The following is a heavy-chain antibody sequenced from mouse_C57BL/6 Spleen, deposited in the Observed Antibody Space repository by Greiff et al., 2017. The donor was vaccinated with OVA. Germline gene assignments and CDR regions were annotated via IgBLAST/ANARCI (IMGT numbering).Heavy chain of an antibody. Sequence: DVQLVESGGGLVQPKGSLKLSCAASGFTFNTYAMHWVRQAPGKGLEWVARIRSKSSNYATYYADSVKDRFTISRDDSQSMLYLQMNNLKTEDTAMYYGVRSAYDYGSSPYWYFDVWGTGTTVTVSS. CDR1: GFTFNTYA. V-gene: IGHV10-3*01. CDR2: IRSKSSNYAT. D-gene: IGHD1-1*01. J-gene: IGHJ1*03. CDR3: VRSAYDYGSSPYWYFDV.